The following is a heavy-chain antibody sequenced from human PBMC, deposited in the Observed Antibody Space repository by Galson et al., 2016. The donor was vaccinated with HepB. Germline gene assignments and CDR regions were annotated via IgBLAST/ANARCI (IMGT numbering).Heavy chain of an antibody. CDR2: HTGTGDDQT. V-gene: IGHV3-23*01. Sequence: SLRLSCAASRLTFSSFTMAWVRQAPGRGLEWISSHTGTGDDQTYYAGSVRGRFTFSRDDSKNTLYLQMNSLRVDDTALYYCGKGKSMGLLDWFDPWGQGTLVIVSS. CDR1: RLTFSSFT. CDR3: GKGKSMGLLDWFDP. J-gene: IGHJ5*02. D-gene: IGHD2-8*01.